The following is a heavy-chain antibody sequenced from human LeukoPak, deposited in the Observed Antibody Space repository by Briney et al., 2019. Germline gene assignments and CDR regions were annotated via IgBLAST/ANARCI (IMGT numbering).Heavy chain of an antibody. V-gene: IGHV4-34*01. J-gene: IGHJ4*02. Sequence: PSETLSLTCAVYGGSFSGYYWSSIRQPPGKGLEWIGEINHSGSTNYNPSLKSRVTISADTSKNQISLKLSSVTAADTAVYYCARSTVVNNLDYWGQGTLVTVSS. D-gene: IGHD2-21*01. CDR2: INHSGST. CDR3: ARSTVVNNLDY. CDR1: GGSFSGYY.